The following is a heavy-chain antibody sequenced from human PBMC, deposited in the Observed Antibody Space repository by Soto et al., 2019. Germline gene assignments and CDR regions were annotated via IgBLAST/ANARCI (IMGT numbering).Heavy chain of an antibody. CDR1: GYSFTSYW. Sequence: PGESLKISCKGSGYSFTSYWISWVRQMPGKGLEWMGRIDPSDSYTNYSPSFQGHVTISADKSISTAYLQWSSLKASDTAMYYCARTHGYSYVSYYYGMDVWGQGTTVTVSS. J-gene: IGHJ6*02. D-gene: IGHD5-18*01. CDR2: IDPSDSYT. V-gene: IGHV5-10-1*01. CDR3: ARTHGYSYVSYYYGMDV.